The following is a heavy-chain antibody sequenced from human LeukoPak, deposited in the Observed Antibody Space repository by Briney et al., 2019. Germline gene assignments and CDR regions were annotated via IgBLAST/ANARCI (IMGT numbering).Heavy chain of an antibody. CDR2: IYHSGST. D-gene: IGHD3-10*01. J-gene: IGHJ6*02. Sequence: PSQTLSLTCAVSGGSISSGGYSWSWIRQPPGKGLEWIGYIYHSGSTYYNPSLKSRVTISVDRSKNQFSLKLSSVTAADTAVYYCARARITMGTLSRGHYYYYGMDVWGQGTTVTVSS. CDR1: GGSISSGGYS. V-gene: IGHV4-30-2*01. CDR3: ARARITMGTLSRGHYYYYGMDV.